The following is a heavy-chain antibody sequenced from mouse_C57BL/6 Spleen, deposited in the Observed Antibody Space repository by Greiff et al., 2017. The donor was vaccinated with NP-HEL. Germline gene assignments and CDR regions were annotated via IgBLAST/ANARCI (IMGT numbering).Heavy chain of an antibody. CDR3: ARGDGSNYNY. CDR2: IYPRSGNT. CDR1: GYTFTSYG. J-gene: IGHJ2*01. V-gene: IGHV1-81*01. Sequence: VQLQKSGAELARPGASVKLSCKASGYTFTSYGISWVKQRTGQGLEWIGEIYPRSGNTYYNEKFKGMATLTADKSSSTAYMELRRLTYEDSAVYFCARGDGSNYNYWGQGTTLTVSS. D-gene: IGHD2-5*01.